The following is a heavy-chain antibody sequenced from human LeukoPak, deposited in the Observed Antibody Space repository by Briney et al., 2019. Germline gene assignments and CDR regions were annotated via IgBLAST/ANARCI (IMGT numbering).Heavy chain of an antibody. CDR2: ISSSSSYI. CDR3: ARDRGYCSSTSCHFDY. J-gene: IGHJ4*02. CDR1: GFTFSSCG. V-gene: IGHV3-21*01. Sequence: GGSLRLSCAASGFTFSSCGMHWVRQAPGKGLEWVSSISSSSSYIYYADSVKGRFTISRDNAKNSLYLQMNSLRAEDTAVYYCARDRGYCSSTSCHFDYWGQGTLVTVSS. D-gene: IGHD2-2*01.